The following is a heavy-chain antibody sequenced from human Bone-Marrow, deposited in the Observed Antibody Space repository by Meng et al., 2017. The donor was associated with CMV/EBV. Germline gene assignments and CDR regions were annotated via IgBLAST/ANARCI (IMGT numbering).Heavy chain of an antibody. CDR2: ISSSSSYI. Sequence: GESLKISCAASGFTFSSYSMNWVRQAPGKGLEWVSSISSSSSYIYYADSVKGRFTISRDNAKNSLYLQMNSLRAEDTAVYYCARPSSGWMYDAFDIWGQGTMVTVPS. D-gene: IGHD6-19*01. J-gene: IGHJ3*02. CDR1: GFTFSSYS. V-gene: IGHV3-21*01. CDR3: ARPSSGWMYDAFDI.